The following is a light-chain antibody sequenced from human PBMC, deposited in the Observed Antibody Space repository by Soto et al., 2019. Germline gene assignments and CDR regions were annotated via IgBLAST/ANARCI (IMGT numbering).Light chain of an antibody. CDR1: QSVGSN. Sequence: DIVMTQSPATLSVSPGEGATLSCRASQSVGSNLAWYQQKPGRAPRLLIYGASTRATDISARFSASGFGTYFTLTISSLQSEDFAVYYCQQYDNWPLGTFGGGTKVEI. V-gene: IGKV3-15*01. CDR2: GAS. J-gene: IGKJ4*01. CDR3: QQYDNWPLGT.